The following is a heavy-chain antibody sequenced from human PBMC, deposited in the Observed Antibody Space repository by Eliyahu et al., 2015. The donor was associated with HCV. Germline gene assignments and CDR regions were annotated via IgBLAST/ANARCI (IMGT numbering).Heavy chain of an antibody. CDR3: TRNASGSSFFDS. CDR2: IRSRPYGXTT. J-gene: IGHJ5*01. D-gene: IGHD3-10*01. CDR1: DFTFGDXT. Sequence: DVQLVESGGSLVQPGRSXRLSCTGSDFTFGDXTINWVRQAPGAGLEWLGFIRSRPYGXTTEYAASVQGRFTISRDDSKTIAYLQMNSLRIDDTAVYFCTRNASGSSFFDSWGQGTLVTVSS. V-gene: IGHV3-49*04.